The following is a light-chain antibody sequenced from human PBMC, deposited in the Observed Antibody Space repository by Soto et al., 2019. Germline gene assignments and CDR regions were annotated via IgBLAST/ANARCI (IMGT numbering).Light chain of an antibody. J-gene: IGKJ3*01. CDR3: QEHYSAPPVA. V-gene: IGKV1-27*01. CDR2: AAS. Sequence: DIQMTQSPSSLSASVGDRVSITCRASQGIDHYLAWYQQKPGKVTKLLIYAASTLQSGVPSRFSGSGSGTDFTLTITSLQPEDVATYYCQEHYSAPPVAFGPGTKVDV. CDR1: QGIDHY.